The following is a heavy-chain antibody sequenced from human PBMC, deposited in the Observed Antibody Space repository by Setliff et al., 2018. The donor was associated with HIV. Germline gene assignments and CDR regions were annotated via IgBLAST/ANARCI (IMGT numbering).Heavy chain of an antibody. D-gene: IGHD3-10*01. J-gene: IGHJ4*02. CDR3: ARDSYYYASGSYFAPF. CDR2: ISSSGSTI. Sequence: PGGSLRLSCAASGFTFSDYYMSWIRQAPGKGLEWVSYISSSGSTIYYADSVKGRFTISRDDAKNSLYLQMNSLRAEDTAVYYCARDSYYYASGSYFAPFWGQGTLVTVSS. CDR1: GFTFSDYY. V-gene: IGHV3-11*04.